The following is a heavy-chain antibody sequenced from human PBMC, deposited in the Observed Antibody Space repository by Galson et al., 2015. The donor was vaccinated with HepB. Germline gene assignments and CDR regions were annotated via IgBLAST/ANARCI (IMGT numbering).Heavy chain of an antibody. J-gene: IGHJ3*02. V-gene: IGHV4-4*07. CDR2: VSPGGTT. Sequence: SEPLSLTCTVSGGSISDDYWSWIRQPAGKGLEWIGRVSPGGTTNYSPSLLSRVNMSLDTSKNQLSLTLTSMTAADTAIYYCARYAKNGGFDIWGQGTMVTVSS. CDR1: GGSISDDY. D-gene: IGHD2-8*01. CDR3: ARYAKNGGFDI.